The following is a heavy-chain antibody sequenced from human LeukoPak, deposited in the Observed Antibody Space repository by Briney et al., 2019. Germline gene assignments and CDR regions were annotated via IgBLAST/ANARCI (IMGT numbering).Heavy chain of an antibody. CDR1: GVSISSYY. J-gene: IGHJ6*02. CDR3: ARRNCSGGSCYYYYYGMDV. Sequence: SETLSLTCTVSGVSISSYYWSWIRQPPGKGLEWIGYIYYSGSTNYNPSLKSRVTISVDTSKNQFSLKLSSVTAADTAVYYCARRNCSGGSCYYYYYGMDVWGQGTTVTVSS. D-gene: IGHD2-15*01. CDR2: IYYSGST. V-gene: IGHV4-59*01.